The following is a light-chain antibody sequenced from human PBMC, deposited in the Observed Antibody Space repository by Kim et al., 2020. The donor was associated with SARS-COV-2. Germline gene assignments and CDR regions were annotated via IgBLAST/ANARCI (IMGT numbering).Light chain of an antibody. V-gene: IGKV1D-13*01. CDR2: DAS. J-gene: IGKJ3*01. Sequence: GDRVTITCRASQGISSALAWYQQKPGKPPKLLIYDASSLKSGVPSRFSGSGSGTDFTLTISSLQPEDFATYFCQQFNNYPVFGPGTKVDIK. CDR1: QGISSA. CDR3: QQFNNYPV.